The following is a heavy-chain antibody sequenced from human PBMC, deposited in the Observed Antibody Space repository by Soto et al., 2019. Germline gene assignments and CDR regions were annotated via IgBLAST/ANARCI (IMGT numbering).Heavy chain of an antibody. CDR1: GGSIRPYY. J-gene: IGHJ4*02. V-gene: IGHV4-59*01. CDR2: IYYTGST. D-gene: IGHD6-6*01. Sequence: QVQLQQSGPGLVKPSETLSLTCTVFGGSIRPYYWGWIRQPPGKDLEWIGNIYYTGSTNYSPSLKSRVTMSLDTSKNLLSLNLNSVTAADTAVYYCARESPLSSSFPLDYWGQGSLVAVSS. CDR3: ARESPLSSSFPLDY.